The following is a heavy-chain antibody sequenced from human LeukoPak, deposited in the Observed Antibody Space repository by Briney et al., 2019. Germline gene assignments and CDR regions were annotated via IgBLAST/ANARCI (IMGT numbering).Heavy chain of an antibody. Sequence: GRSLRLSCAASGFTFEDYAMHWVRQAPGKGLEWVSGISWNGGNIGYADSVKGRFIISRDNARNSLYLQMNSLRAEDMALYYCAKGGIAVAGTWFDPWGQGTLVTVSS. CDR1: GFTFEDYA. V-gene: IGHV3-9*03. CDR3: AKGGIAVAGTWFDP. CDR2: ISWNGGNI. J-gene: IGHJ5*02. D-gene: IGHD6-19*01.